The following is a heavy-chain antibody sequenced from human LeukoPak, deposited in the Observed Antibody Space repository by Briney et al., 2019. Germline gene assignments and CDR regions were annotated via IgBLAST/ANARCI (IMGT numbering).Heavy chain of an antibody. Sequence: PGGSLRLSCAASGFTFSDYTMNWVRQAPGKGLEWVSSISSGGTYKYYADSVKGRFTISRDNAQNSLYLQMNSLRAEDSSVYYCARLFGGGSYLRYFDYWGQGTLVTVSS. CDR3: ARLFGGGSYLRYFDY. CDR1: GFTFSDYT. J-gene: IGHJ4*02. V-gene: IGHV3-21*01. CDR2: ISSGGTYK. D-gene: IGHD1-26*01.